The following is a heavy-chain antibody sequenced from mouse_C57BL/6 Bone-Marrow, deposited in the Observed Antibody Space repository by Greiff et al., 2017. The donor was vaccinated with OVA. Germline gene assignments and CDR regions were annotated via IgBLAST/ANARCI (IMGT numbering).Heavy chain of an antibody. D-gene: IGHD1-1*01. Sequence: QVQLQQSGAELMKPGASVKLSCKATGYTFTGYWIEWVKQRPGHGLEWIGELLPGSGSTNYNEKFKGQATFPADTSSNTADMQRSSRTTEDSAIYYCARGYYGSSFSSYWYFDVGGTGTTVTVSS. CDR1: GYTFTGYW. CDR2: LLPGSGST. J-gene: IGHJ1*03. V-gene: IGHV1-9*01. CDR3: ARGYYGSSFSSYWYFDV.